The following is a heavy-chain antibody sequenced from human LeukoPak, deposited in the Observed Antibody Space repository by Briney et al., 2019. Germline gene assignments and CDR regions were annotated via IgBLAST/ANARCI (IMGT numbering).Heavy chain of an antibody. CDR3: ARDRLLLWFGEFTYYYYMDV. Sequence: GASVKVSCKASGYTFTSYGISWVRQAPGQGLEWMGWISAYNGNTNYAQKLQGRVTMTTDTSTSTAYMELRSLRSDDTAVYYCARDRLLLWFGEFTYYYYMDVWGKGTTVTVSS. J-gene: IGHJ6*03. CDR1: GYTFTSYG. D-gene: IGHD3-10*01. V-gene: IGHV1-18*01. CDR2: ISAYNGNT.